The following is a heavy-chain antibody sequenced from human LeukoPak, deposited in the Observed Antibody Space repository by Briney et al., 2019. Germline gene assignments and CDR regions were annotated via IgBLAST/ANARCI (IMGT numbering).Heavy chain of an antibody. CDR1: GGTFSSYT. J-gene: IGHJ5*02. Sequence: SVKVSCKASGGTFSSYTISWVRQAPGQGLEWVGRIIPILGIANYAQKFQGRVTITAEKSTSTAYMELSSLRSEDTAVYYCARDLNDFWSGNNWFDPWGQGTLVTVSS. CDR2: IIPILGIA. V-gene: IGHV1-69*04. CDR3: ARDLNDFWSGNNWFDP. D-gene: IGHD3-3*01.